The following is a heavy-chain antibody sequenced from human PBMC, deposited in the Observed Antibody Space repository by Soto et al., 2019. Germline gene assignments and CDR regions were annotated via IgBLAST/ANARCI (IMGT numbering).Heavy chain of an antibody. CDR3: ARVVELDYYYYYMDV. J-gene: IGHJ6*03. CDR1: GYTFTSYG. V-gene: IGHV1-18*01. CDR2: ISAYNGNT. Sequence: ASVKVSCKASGYTFTSYGISWVRQAPGQGLEWMGWISAYNGNTNYAQKLQGRVTMTTDTSTSTAYMELRSLRSDDTAVYYCARVVELDYYYYYMDVWGKGTTVTVS.